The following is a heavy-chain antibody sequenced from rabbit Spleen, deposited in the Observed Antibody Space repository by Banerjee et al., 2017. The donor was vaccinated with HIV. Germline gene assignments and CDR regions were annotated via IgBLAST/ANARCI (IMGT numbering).Heavy chain of an antibody. CDR3: ARDTSSSFSSYGMDL. V-gene: IGHV1S45*01. CDR2: IDSGSSGFT. D-gene: IGHD1-1*01. Sequence: QEQLVESGGGPVQPEGSLTLTCIASGVSFSGSSYMCWVRQAPGKGLEWIACIDSGSSGFTYFASWAKGRFTISKTSATTVTLHMTSLTAADTATYFCARDTSSSFSSYGMDLWGPGPSSPS. J-gene: IGHJ6*01. CDR1: GVSFSGSSY.